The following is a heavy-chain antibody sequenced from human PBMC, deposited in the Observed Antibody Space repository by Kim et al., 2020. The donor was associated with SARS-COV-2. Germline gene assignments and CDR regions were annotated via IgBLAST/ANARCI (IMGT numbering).Heavy chain of an antibody. V-gene: IGHV3-23*01. J-gene: IGHJ4*02. CDR3: AKGYTSGYYYFDY. Sequence: YADSVKGQFTISRDRSKNTLYLQMNSLRADDTAIYYCAKGYTSGYYYFDYWGQGTLVTVSS. D-gene: IGHD6-19*01.